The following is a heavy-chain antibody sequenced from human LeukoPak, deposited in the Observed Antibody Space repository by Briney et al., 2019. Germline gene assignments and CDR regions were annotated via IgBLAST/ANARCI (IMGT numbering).Heavy chain of an antibody. J-gene: IGHJ4*02. D-gene: IGHD6-13*01. Sequence: ASVKVSCKASGYTFTSYYMHWVRQAPGQGLEWMGIINPSGGSTSYAQKFQGRVTMTRDTSTSTVYMELSSLRSEDTAVYYCASIAAAGQKFDYWGQGTLVTVSS. CDR1: GYTFTSYY. CDR3: ASIAAAGQKFDY. CDR2: INPSGGST. V-gene: IGHV1-46*01.